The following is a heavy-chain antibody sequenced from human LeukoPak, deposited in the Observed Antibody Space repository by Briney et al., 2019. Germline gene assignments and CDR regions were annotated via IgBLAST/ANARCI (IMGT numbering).Heavy chain of an antibody. CDR2: ISGSGGST. Sequence: GGSLRLSCAASGFTFSTYTINWFRQAPGKGLEWVSAISGSGGSTYYADSVKGRFTISRDNSKNTLYLQMNSLRAEDTAVYYCAKGDSSSSRFFDYWGQGTPVTVSS. J-gene: IGHJ4*02. D-gene: IGHD6-6*01. V-gene: IGHV3-23*01. CDR3: AKGDSSSSRFFDY. CDR1: GFTFSTYT.